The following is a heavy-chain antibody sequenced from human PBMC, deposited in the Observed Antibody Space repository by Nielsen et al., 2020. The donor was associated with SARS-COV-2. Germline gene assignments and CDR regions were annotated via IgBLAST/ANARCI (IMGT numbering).Heavy chain of an antibody. Sequence: SETLSLTCTVSGGSISSGGNYWSWIRQHPGQVLEWIGYIHDSGSTNFNPSLESRVTISLDTSKKQFPLKLSSVTAADTAVYYCARDPGLATANYYFYAMDVWGHGTTVTVSS. CDR2: IHDSGST. CDR3: ARDPGLATANYYFYAMDV. J-gene: IGHJ6*02. D-gene: IGHD5-12*01. CDR1: GGSISSGGNY. V-gene: IGHV4-61*08.